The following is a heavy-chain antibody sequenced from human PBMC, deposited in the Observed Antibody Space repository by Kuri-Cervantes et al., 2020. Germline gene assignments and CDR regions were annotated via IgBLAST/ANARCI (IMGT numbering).Heavy chain of an antibody. CDR2: FYTSGST. CDR3: ARFATARPPYYYYYYMDV. V-gene: IGHV4-4*07. CDR1: GGSISSYY. D-gene: IGHD6-6*01. Sequence: SETLSLTCTVSGGSISSYYWSWIRQPAGKGLEWIGRFYTSGSTNYNPSLKSRVTISVDKSKNQFSLKLSSVTAADTAVYYCARFATARPPYYYYYYMDVWGKGTTVTVSS. J-gene: IGHJ6*03.